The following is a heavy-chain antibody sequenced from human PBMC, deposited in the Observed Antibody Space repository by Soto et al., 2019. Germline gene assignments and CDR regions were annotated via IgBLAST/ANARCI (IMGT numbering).Heavy chain of an antibody. D-gene: IGHD2-21*02. CDR2: IIPFFATS. CDR1: GGNFRSES. CDR3: ARRHEFGGNSDAYDI. J-gene: IGHJ3*02. Sequence: QVQLVQSGAEVKKPGSSVKVSCKASGGNFRSESINWVRQAPGQGLEWMGGIIPFFATSDYAQKFQGRLTNTADESTTTAYMELSSLRAQDTAVYYCARRHEFGGNSDAYDIWGQGTMVTVSS. V-gene: IGHV1-69*12.